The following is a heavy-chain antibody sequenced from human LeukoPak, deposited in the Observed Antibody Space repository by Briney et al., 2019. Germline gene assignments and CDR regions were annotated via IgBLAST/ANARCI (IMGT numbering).Heavy chain of an antibody. CDR3: ARYDVWGSYRAFDY. V-gene: IGHV4-59*08. CDR1: GGSISSYY. J-gene: IGHJ4*02. D-gene: IGHD3-16*02. Sequence: SETLSLTCTVSGGSISSYYWSWIRQPPGKGLEWIGTMYHSGSTYYNPSLKSRVTISVDTSKNQFSLKLSSVTAADTAVYYCARYDVWGSYRAFDYWGQGTLVTVSS. CDR2: MYHSGST.